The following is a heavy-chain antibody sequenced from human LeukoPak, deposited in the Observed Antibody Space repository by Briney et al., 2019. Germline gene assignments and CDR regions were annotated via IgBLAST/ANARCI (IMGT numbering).Heavy chain of an antibody. CDR3: ARHDYSNFVGWFDP. V-gene: IGHV3-7*01. D-gene: IGHD4-11*01. CDR2: IKKDGSEK. CDR1: GFTFSNYW. Sequence: GGSLRLSCAASGFTFSNYWMTWVRQAPGKGLEWVANIKKDGSEKNYVDSVKGRFTISRDNSKNTLYLQMNSLRVEDTAVYYCARHDYSNFVGWFDPWGQGTLVSVSS. J-gene: IGHJ5*02.